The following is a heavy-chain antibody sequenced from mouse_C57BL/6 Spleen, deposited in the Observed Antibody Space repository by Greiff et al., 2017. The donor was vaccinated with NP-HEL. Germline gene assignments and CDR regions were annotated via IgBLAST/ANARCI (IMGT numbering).Heavy chain of an antibody. V-gene: IGHV1-61*01. Sequence: QVQLQQPGAELVRPGSSVKLSCKASGYTFTSYWMDWVKQRPGQGLEWIGNIYPSDSETHYNQKFKDKATLTVDKSSSTAYMQLSSLTSEDSAVYYCAREYYYEYYYAMDYWGQGTSVTVSS. CDR2: IYPSDSET. D-gene: IGHD1-1*01. CDR1: GYTFTSYW. CDR3: AREYYYEYYYAMDY. J-gene: IGHJ4*01.